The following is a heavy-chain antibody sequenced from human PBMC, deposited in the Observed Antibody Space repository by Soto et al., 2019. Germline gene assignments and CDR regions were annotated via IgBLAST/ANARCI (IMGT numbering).Heavy chain of an antibody. CDR1: GFTFSSYA. CDR3: AKFAVRYYDSSGYYPN. V-gene: IGHV3-23*01. J-gene: IGHJ1*01. CDR2: ISGSGGST. D-gene: IGHD3-22*01. Sequence: PGGSLRLSCAASGFTFSSYAMSWVRQAPGKGLEWVSAISGSGGSTYYADSVKGRFTISRDNSKNTLYLQMNSLRAEDTAVYYCAKFAVRYYDSSGYYPNWGQGTLVTVSS.